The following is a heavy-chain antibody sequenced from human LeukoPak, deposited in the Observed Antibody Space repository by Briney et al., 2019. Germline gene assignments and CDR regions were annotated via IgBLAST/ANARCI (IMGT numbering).Heavy chain of an antibody. CDR1: GFPFDSFG. Sequence: GKSLRLSCTASGFPFDSFGMHWVRQAPGKGLEWLSLISYAGDNKYEADSVKGRFTISRDNSKNTLFLQMDSLQPDDTAMYFCAKGAGYNFYYMDVWGKGTMVSVSS. V-gene: IGHV3-30*18. CDR3: AKGAGYNFYYMDV. J-gene: IGHJ6*03. CDR2: ISYAGDNK. D-gene: IGHD5-24*01.